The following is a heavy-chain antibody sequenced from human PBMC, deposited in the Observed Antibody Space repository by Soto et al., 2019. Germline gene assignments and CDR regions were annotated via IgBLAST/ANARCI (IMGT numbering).Heavy chain of an antibody. CDR1: GYTFTNYG. J-gene: IGHJ4*02. Sequence: VSVKVSCKASGYTFTNYGISWVRHAPGQGLEWMGWISAYNGNTKYAQKLQGRVTMTTDTSTSTAYMELRSLRSDDTAVYYCARGVGSGSYYNQYSYGYYDYWGQGTLVTVSS. D-gene: IGHD3-10*01. CDR3: ARGVGSGSYYNQYSYGYYDY. CDR2: ISAYNGNT. V-gene: IGHV1-18*01.